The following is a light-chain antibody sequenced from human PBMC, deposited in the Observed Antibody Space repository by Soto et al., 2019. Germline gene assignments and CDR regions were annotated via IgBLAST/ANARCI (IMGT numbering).Light chain of an antibody. J-gene: IGLJ1*01. CDR2: EVS. CDR3: SSYTSSSTSV. CDR1: SSDVGGYNY. V-gene: IGLV2-14*01. Sequence: HSVLTQPASVSGSHGQSITISCTGTSSDVGGYNYVSWYQQHPGKAPKLMIYEVSNRPSGVSNRFSGSKSGNTASLTISGLQAEDEADYYCSSYTSSSTSVFGTGTKVTV.